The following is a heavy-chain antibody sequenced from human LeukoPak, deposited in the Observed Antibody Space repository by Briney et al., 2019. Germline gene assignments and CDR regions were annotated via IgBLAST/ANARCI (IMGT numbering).Heavy chain of an antibody. CDR2: ISYDGSNK. V-gene: IGHV3-30-3*01. Sequence: QTGGSPRLSCAASGFTFSSYAMHWVRQAPGKGLEWVAVISYDGSNKYYADSVKGRFTISRDDSKTTLYLQMNSLRAEDTAVYYCARDLGRYVVRDQDSDQYWGQGTLVTVSS. CDR3: ARDLGRYVVRDQDSDQY. J-gene: IGHJ4*02. D-gene: IGHD3-10*01. CDR1: GFTFSSYA.